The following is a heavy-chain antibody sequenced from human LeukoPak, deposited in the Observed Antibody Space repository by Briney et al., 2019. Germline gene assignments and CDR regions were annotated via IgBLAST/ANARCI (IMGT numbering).Heavy chain of an antibody. CDR2: ISSSSTYI. V-gene: IGHV3-21*01. CDR1: GFTFSSCS. J-gene: IGHJ6*03. Sequence: GGSLRLSCAASGFTFSSCSMHWVRQAPGKGLEWVSSISSSSTYIHYADSVKGRFTISRDNAKNSLYLQMNSLRAEDTAIYYCARDPYSGSYGDSYYYYMDVWGKGTTVTISS. D-gene: IGHD1-26*01. CDR3: ARDPYSGSYGDSYYYYMDV.